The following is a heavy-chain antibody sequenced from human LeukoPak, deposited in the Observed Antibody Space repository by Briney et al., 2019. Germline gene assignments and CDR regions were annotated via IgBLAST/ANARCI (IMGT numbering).Heavy chain of an antibody. CDR1: GGSISSYY. CDR3: ARENRYCSGGNCYETLDY. J-gene: IGHJ4*02. V-gene: IGHV4-59*01. Sequence: SETLSLTCTVSGGSISSYYWSWIRQPPGKGLEWIGYTYYSGSTNYNPSLQGRVTISVDTSKNQFSLEVTSVTAADTAVYYCARENRYCSGGNCYETLDYWGQGTLVFVSS. CDR2: TYYSGST. D-gene: IGHD2-15*01.